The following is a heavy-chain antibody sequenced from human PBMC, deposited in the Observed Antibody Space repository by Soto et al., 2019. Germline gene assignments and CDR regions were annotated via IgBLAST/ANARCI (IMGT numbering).Heavy chain of an antibody. D-gene: IGHD3-3*01. J-gene: IGHJ6*02. Sequence: QVQLVQSGAEVKKPGSSVKVSCKASGGTFSSYAISWVRQAPGQGLEWMGGIIPIFGTANYAQKFQGRVTITADESTSTAYMELSSLRSEDTAVYYCARVPNTIFGVVTTYYYYGIDVWGQGTTVTVSS. CDR2: IIPIFGTA. CDR3: ARVPNTIFGVVTTYYYYGIDV. V-gene: IGHV1-69*01. CDR1: GGTFSSYA.